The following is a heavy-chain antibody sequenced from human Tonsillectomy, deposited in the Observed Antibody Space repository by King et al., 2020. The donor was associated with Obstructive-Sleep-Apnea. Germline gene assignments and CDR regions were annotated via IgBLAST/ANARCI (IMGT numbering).Heavy chain of an antibody. J-gene: IGHJ2*01. D-gene: IGHD2-21*02. CDR3: ARGGNCGGDCYSGYWYFDL. CDR1: GGSISSYY. Sequence: QLQESGPGLVKPSETLSLTCTVSGGSISSYYWSWIRQPPGKGLEWSGYIYYSGSTHYNPSLKSRVTISVDTSKNQFSLKLSSVTAADTAVYYCARGGNCGGDCYSGYWYFDLWGRGTLVTVSS. CDR2: IYYSGST. V-gene: IGHV4-59*01.